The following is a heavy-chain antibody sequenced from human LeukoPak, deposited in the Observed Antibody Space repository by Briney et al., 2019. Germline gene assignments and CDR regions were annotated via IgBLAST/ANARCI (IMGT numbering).Heavy chain of an antibody. Sequence: PGGSLRLSCAASGFTFSSYGMHWVRQAPGKGLEWVAFIRYDGSNKYYADSVKGRFTISRDNSKNTLYLQMNSLRAEDTAVYYCAKVGTMIVVVIEDAFDIWGQGTMVTVSS. CDR2: IRYDGSNK. D-gene: IGHD3-22*01. CDR3: AKVGTMIVVVIEDAFDI. J-gene: IGHJ3*02. CDR1: GFTFSSYG. V-gene: IGHV3-30*02.